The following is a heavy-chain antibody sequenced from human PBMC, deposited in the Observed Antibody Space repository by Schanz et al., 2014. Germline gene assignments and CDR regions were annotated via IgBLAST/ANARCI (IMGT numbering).Heavy chain of an antibody. CDR2: SGSGGST. D-gene: IGHD3-3*01. V-gene: IGHV3-53*04. CDR3: AKDVDFWSGYYLDY. CDR1: GFTVSNSY. Sequence: DVQLVDSGGGLVQPGGSLRLSCAASGFTVSNSYIHWVRQAPGKGLEWVSTISGSGGSTYYADSVKGRFTISRDNSKNTLYLQMNSLRSEDTAVYYCAKDVDFWSGYYLDYWGQGTLVTVSS. J-gene: IGHJ4*02.